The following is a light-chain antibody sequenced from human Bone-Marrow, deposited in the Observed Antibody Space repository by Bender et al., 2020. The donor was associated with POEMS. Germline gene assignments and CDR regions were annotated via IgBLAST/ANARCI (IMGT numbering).Light chain of an antibody. CDR3: SSYTTNSLGV. V-gene: IGLV2-14*03. Sequence: QSALTQPASVSGSPGQSITISCTGTSTDIGFYNYVSWYQQHPGKAPQLIIYDINRRPAGVCTRFAASKSGNAASLIISGLRAEDEGAYYCSSYTTNSLGVFGGGTKLTVL. J-gene: IGLJ3*02. CDR2: DIN. CDR1: STDIGFYNY.